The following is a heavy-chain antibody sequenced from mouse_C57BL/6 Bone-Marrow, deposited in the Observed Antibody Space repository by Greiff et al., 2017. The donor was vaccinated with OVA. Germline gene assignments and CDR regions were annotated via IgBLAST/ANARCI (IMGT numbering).Heavy chain of an antibody. D-gene: IGHD1-1*01. CDR2: INPGSGGT. V-gene: IGHV1-54*01. CDR1: GYAFTNYL. Sequence: QVQLQQSGAELVRPGTSVKVSCKASGYAFTNYLIEWVKQRPGQGLEWIGVINPGSGGTNYNEKFKGKATLTADKSSSTAYMQLSSLTSEDSAVYFGARFYITTVVAPLDDWGQGTTLTVSS. J-gene: IGHJ2*01. CDR3: ARFYITTVVAPLDD.